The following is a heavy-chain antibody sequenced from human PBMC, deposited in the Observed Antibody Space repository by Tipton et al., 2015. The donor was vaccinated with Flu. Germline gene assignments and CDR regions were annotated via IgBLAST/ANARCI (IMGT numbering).Heavy chain of an antibody. Sequence: GLVKPSETLSLTCAVSGYSISSGYYWGWIRQPPGKGLEWVATIHHRGSTYYNPSLKNRVTISVDTSKNQFSLKLNSVTAADTAVYYCARGQLERWGGLVEEDHWGQGTLVTVSS. CDR1: GYSISSGYY. CDR3: ARGQLERWGGLVEEDH. V-gene: IGHV4-38-2*01. CDR2: IHHRGST. D-gene: IGHD1-1*01. J-gene: IGHJ4*02.